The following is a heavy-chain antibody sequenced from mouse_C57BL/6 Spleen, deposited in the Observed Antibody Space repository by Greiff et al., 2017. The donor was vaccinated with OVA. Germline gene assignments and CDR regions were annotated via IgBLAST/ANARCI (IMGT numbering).Heavy chain of an antibody. D-gene: IGHD1-1*01. CDR1: GYTFTSYW. V-gene: IGHV1-64*01. CDR2: IHPNSGST. CDR3: ARSRDYGSSYWYFDV. Sequence: QVQLQQPGAELVKPGASVKLSCKASGYTFTSYWMHWVKQRPGQGLEWIGMIHPNSGSTNYNEKFKSKATLTVDKSSSTAYMQLSSLTSEDSAVYYCARSRDYGSSYWYFDVWGTGTTVTVSS. J-gene: IGHJ1*03.